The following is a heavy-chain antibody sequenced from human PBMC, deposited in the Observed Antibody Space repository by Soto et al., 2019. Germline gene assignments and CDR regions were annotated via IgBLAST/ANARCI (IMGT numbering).Heavy chain of an antibody. CDR1: GFTFSSYG. V-gene: IGHV3-30*18. CDR3: AKDLYDSSLAYYYYYGMDV. D-gene: IGHD3-22*01. J-gene: IGHJ6*02. CDR2: ISYDGSNK. Sequence: QVQLVESGGGVVQPGRSLRLSCAASGFTFSSYGMHWVRQAPGKGLEWVAVISYDGSNKYYADSVKGRFTISRDNSKNTLYLQMNSLRAEDTAVYYCAKDLYDSSLAYYYYYGMDVWGQGTTVTVSS.